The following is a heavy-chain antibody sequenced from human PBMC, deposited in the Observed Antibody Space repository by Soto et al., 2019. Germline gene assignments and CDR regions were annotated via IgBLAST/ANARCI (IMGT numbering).Heavy chain of an antibody. Sequence: SETLSLTCAVYGGSFSGYYWSWIRQPPGKGLEWIGEINHSGSTNYNPSLKSRVTISVDTSKNQFSLKLSSVTAADTAVYYCARGGRANIVVVVAATRAFDYWGQGSLVTV. J-gene: IGHJ4*02. CDR2: INHSGST. D-gene: IGHD2-15*01. V-gene: IGHV4-34*01. CDR1: GGSFSGYY. CDR3: ARGGRANIVVVVAATRAFDY.